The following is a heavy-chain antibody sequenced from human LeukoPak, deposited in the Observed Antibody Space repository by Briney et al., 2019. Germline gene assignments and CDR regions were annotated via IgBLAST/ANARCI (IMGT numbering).Heavy chain of an antibody. CDR3: ARGLPGTATPGDY. J-gene: IGHJ4*02. Sequence: PSETLSLTCTVSGGSISSYYWSWIRQPPGKGLEWIGYIYYSGSTKYNPSLKSRVTISVDTSKNQFSLKLRSVTVADTAMYYCARGLPGTATPGDYWGQGTLVTVSS. V-gene: IGHV4-59*08. CDR2: IYYSGST. D-gene: IGHD2-2*02. CDR1: GGSISSYY.